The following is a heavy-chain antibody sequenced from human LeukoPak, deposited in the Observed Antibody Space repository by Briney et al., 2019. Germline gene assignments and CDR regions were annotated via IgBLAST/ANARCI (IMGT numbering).Heavy chain of an antibody. J-gene: IGHJ4*02. Sequence: ASVKVSCKTSGYTFTTYAMHWVRQAPGQRPEWPGWINVGNGNTKYSQKFQDRVTITRDTSAGTTYMELSSLRSEDTALYYCARDTRFGIFDYWGQGALVTVSS. CDR1: GYTFTTYA. V-gene: IGHV1-3*01. CDR3: ARDTRFGIFDY. CDR2: INVGNGNT. D-gene: IGHD1-14*01.